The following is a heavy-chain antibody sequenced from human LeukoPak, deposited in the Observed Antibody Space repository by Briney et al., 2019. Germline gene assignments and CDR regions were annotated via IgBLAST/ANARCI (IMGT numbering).Heavy chain of an antibody. J-gene: IGHJ4*02. D-gene: IGHD3-10*01. Sequence: SETLSLTCAVYGGSFSGYYWSWIRQPPGKGLEWIGEINHSGSTNCNPSLKSRVTISVDTSKNQFSLKLSSVTAADTAVYYYARGPTVGLLWFGGYVDYWGQGTLVTVSS. CDR3: ARGPTVGLLWFGGYVDY. V-gene: IGHV4-34*01. CDR2: INHSGST. CDR1: GGSFSGYY.